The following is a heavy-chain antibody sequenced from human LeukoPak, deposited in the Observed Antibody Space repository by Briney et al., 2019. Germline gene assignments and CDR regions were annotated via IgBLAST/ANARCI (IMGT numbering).Heavy chain of an antibody. J-gene: IGHJ4*02. V-gene: IGHV5-51*01. CDR3: TRGRPIDY. CDR2: IFPSYSDT. Sequence: GESLKISCKGSGYSFTTYWIGWVRQMPGKGLEWMGIIFPSYSDTRYSPSFQGQVTISADKSISTAYLQWSSLKASDTAIYYCTRGRPIDYWGQGTLVTVSS. CDR1: GYSFTTYW.